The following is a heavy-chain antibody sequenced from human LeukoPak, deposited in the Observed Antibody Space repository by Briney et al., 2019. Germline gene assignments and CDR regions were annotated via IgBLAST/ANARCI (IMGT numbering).Heavy chain of an antibody. CDR3: ASPVKYFDFWRGYPPFDY. CDR2: IITIFDTT. CDR1: GGTFSSYA. Sequence: SVKVSCKASGGTFSSYAINWVRRAPGQGLEWMGGIITIFDTTHYAQKFQGRVTITADESTSTAYMELSSLRSEDTAVYYCASPVKYFDFWRGYPPFDYWGQGTLVTVSS. J-gene: IGHJ4*02. D-gene: IGHD3-3*01. V-gene: IGHV1-69*13.